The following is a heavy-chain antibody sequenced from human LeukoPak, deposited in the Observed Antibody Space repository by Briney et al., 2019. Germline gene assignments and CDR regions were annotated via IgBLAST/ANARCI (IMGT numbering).Heavy chain of an antibody. CDR3: ARVRLSLRGREATSKSWFDP. V-gene: IGHV3-7*01. CDR2: IKQDGSEK. Sequence: PGGSLRLSCAASGFTFSSYAMSWVRQAPGKGLEWVANIKQDGSEKYYVDSVKGRFTISRDNAKNSLYLQMNSLRAEDTAVYYCARVRLSLRGREATSKSWFDPWGQGTLVTVSS. CDR1: GFTFSSYA. J-gene: IGHJ5*02. D-gene: IGHD5-12*01.